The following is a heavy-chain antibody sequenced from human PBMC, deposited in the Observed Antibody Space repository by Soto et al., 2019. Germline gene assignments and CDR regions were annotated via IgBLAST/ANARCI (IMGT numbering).Heavy chain of an antibody. CDR2: ISYDGSNK. Sequence: GGSLRLSCAASGFTFSNYGMHWVRQAPGKGLEWVAVISYDGSNKYYVDSVKGRFTISKDNSKNTLYLQMNSLRGEDTAVYYCAATTLTVTTGTFDYWGQGMLVTVSS. V-gene: IGHV3-30*03. D-gene: IGHD4-17*01. CDR1: GFTFSNYG. CDR3: AATTLTVTTGTFDY. J-gene: IGHJ4*02.